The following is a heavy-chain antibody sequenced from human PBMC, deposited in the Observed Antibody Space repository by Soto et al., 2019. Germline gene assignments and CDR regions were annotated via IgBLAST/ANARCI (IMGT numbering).Heavy chain of an antibody. CDR1: GHSISTEYY. D-gene: IGHD3-22*01. CDR2: IYHNGAI. CDR3: ARAVGIYSDSSGLYGPGDSDAFDI. V-gene: IGHV4-38-2*01. Sequence: ASETLSLTCAVSGHSISTEYYWGWIRQPPGKGLEWIGSIYHNGAIYYNPSLKGRVTISLDTSKNQFSVKLSSVTAADTAVFYCARAVGIYSDSSGLYGPGDSDAFDIWGQGTMVTVSS. J-gene: IGHJ3*02.